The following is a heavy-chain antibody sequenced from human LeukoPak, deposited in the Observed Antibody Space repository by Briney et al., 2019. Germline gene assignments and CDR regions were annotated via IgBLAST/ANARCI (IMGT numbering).Heavy chain of an antibody. D-gene: IGHD2-21*02. V-gene: IGHV3-21*01. CDR1: EFTFSSYT. CDR3: ASNWGGDSGPGANWFDT. CDR2: INSISSSI. J-gene: IGHJ5*01. Sequence: GGSLRLSCAASEFTFSSYTMNWVRQAPGKGLEWVSSINSISSSIYYADSVKGRFTISRDNAKNSLYLQMNSLRAEDTAVYYCASNWGGDSGPGANWFDTWGQGTLVTVSS.